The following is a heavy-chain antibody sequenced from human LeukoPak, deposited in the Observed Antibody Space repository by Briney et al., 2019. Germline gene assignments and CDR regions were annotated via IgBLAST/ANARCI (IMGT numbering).Heavy chain of an antibody. D-gene: IGHD5-12*01. CDR3: TTKVIRGNSGDDYDD. CDR2: ISSDGNDK. J-gene: IGHJ4*02. CDR1: GVTLSSYG. Sequence: AGGSLRLSCAASGVTLSSYGMHWVRQAPGKGLEWVALISSDGNDKLYGDFVKGRFTISRDDSKSTLYLQMNSLRAEDTAVYYCTTKVIRGNSGDDYDDWGQGTLVAVSS. V-gene: IGHV3-30*03.